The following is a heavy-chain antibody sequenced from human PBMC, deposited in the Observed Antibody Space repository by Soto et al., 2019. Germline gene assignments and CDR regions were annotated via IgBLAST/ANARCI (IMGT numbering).Heavy chain of an antibody. J-gene: IGHJ4*02. Sequence: GGSLRLSCAASGFTFSSCGMHWVRQAPGKGLEWVAVISYDGSNKYYADSVKGQFTISRDNSKNTLYLQMNSLRAEDTAVYYCAKGGAAYYFDYWGQGTLVTVSS. CDR2: ISYDGSNK. V-gene: IGHV3-30*18. CDR1: GFTFSSCG. CDR3: AKGGAAYYFDY.